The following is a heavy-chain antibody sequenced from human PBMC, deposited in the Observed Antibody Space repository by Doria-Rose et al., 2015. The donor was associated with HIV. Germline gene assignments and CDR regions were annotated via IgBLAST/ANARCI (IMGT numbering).Heavy chain of an antibody. D-gene: IGHD3-10*01. CDR2: ISSTSAYI. CDR3: ATGVTLDY. V-gene: IGHV3-21*01. CDR1: GFTFSSHR. Sequence: VQLVQSGGGLVGPGGSLRLSCATSGFTFSSHRINWVRLAPGKGLEWVSSISSTSAYINYADSVRGRFTISRDNAMNSLYLQMDSLRAEDTAIYYCATGVTLDYWGQGTLVTVSS. J-gene: IGHJ4*02.